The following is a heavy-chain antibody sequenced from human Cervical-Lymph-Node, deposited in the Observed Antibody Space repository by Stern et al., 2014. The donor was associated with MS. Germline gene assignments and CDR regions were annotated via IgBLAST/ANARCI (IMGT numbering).Heavy chain of an antibody. CDR2: INPSGGNP. J-gene: IGHJ4*02. V-gene: IGHV1-46*01. Sequence: QVQLAQSGAEVKKPGASVKVSCKASGYSFTSHYMHLVRQAPGQGLEWVGIINPSGGNPSYAQKLQGRVTMTRDTSTSTVYMELSSLRSEDTAVYYCASGTGSKRPTGNYWGQGTLVTVSS. CDR3: ASGTGSKRPTGNY. CDR1: GYSFTSHY. D-gene: IGHD3/OR15-3a*01.